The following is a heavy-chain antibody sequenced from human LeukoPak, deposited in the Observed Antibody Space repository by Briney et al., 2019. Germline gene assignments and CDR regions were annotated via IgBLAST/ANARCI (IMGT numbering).Heavy chain of an antibody. CDR3: ARDFTPEWFDIH. Sequence: PGRSLRLSCAASGFTFSSYGMHWVRQAPGKGLEWVGVISYDGSDEYYTDSVKGRFTISRDNPKNTVYLQMNSLRADDTAVYYCARDFTPEWFDIHWGQGTLVTVS. V-gene: IGHV3-30*19. CDR1: GFTFSSYG. CDR2: ISYDGSDE. D-gene: IGHD3-3*01. J-gene: IGHJ4*02.